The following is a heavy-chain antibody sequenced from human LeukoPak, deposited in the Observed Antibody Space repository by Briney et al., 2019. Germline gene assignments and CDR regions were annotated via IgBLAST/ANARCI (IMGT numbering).Heavy chain of an antibody. CDR1: GGSISSGGYY. CDR3: ARGPTAGPVAIAAAGPCSY. V-gene: IGHV4-61*08. D-gene: IGHD6-13*01. J-gene: IGHJ4*02. CDR2: IYYSGST. Sequence: SETLSLTCAVSGGSISSGGYYWSWIRQPPGKGLEWIGYIYYSGSTNYNPSLKSRVTISVDTSKNQFSLKLSSVTAADTAVYYCARGPTAGPVAIAAAGPCSYWGQGTLVTVSS.